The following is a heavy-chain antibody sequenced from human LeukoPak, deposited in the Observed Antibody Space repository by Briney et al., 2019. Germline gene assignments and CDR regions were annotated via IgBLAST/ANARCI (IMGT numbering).Heavy chain of an antibody. CDR2: INPSGGST. J-gene: IGHJ6*03. D-gene: IGHD3-10*01. Sequence: GASVKVSCKASGYTFTTYYMHWVRQAPGQGLEWMGIINPSGGSTSYAQKFQGRVTMTRDMSTSTVYMELSSLRSEDTAVYYCARGYGSGPSGYYYYYYMDVWSKGTTVTVSS. V-gene: IGHV1-46*01. CDR1: GYTFTTYY. CDR3: ARGYGSGPSGYYYYYYMDV.